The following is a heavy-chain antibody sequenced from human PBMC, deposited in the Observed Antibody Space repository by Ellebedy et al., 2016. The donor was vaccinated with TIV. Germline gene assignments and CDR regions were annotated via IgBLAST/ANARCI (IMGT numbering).Heavy chain of an antibody. J-gene: IGHJ4*02. CDR3: ARDLQHGYDPPY. Sequence: GESLKISCAASGFTFSYYYMSGVRQAPGKGLEWVSAIFSGGNTFYADSVKGRFTISRDNSKNTLYLQMNSLRAEDTAVYYCARDLQHGYDPPYWGQGTLVTVSS. V-gene: IGHV3-66*01. CDR1: GFTFSYYY. D-gene: IGHD5-12*01. CDR2: IFSGGNT.